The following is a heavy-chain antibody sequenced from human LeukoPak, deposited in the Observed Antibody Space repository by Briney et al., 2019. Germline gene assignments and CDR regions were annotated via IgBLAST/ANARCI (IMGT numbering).Heavy chain of an antibody. Sequence: GASVKVSCKASGGTFSSYAISWVRQAPGQGLEWMGRIIPILGIANYAQKFQGRVTITADKSTSTAYMELSSLRSEDTAVYYCASPIPGYCSSTSCPDAFDIWGQGTMVTVSS. CDR1: GGTFSSYA. CDR3: ASPIPGYCSSTSCPDAFDI. J-gene: IGHJ3*02. CDR2: IIPILGIA. D-gene: IGHD2-2*01. V-gene: IGHV1-69*04.